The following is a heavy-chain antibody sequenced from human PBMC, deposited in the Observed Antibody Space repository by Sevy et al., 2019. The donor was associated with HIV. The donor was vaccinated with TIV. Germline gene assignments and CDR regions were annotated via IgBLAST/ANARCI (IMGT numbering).Heavy chain of an antibody. CDR2: IIPILGIA. J-gene: IGHJ6*02. V-gene: IGHV1-69*04. CDR1: GGTFSSYA. Sequence: ASVKVSCKASGGTFSSYAISWVRQAPGQGLEWMGRIIPILGIANYAQKFQGRVTITADKSTSTAYMELSSLRSEDTAVYYCARGYCSSTDCYLQPHYYYYGMDVWGQGTTVTVSS. D-gene: IGHD2-2*01. CDR3: ARGYCSSTDCYLQPHYYYYGMDV.